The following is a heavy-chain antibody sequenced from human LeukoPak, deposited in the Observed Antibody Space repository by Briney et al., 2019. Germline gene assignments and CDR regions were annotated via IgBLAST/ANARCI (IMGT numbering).Heavy chain of an antibody. Sequence: PGGSLRLSCVASGFMFDRYWMSWVRQAPGKGLEWVANIKSDASEEKYLDSVMGRFKISRDNAEDSLFLQMSSLRAEDTAVYFCARQPQHEASFDYWGQGALVAVSS. V-gene: IGHV3-7*01. CDR1: GFMFDRYW. CDR2: IKSDASEE. CDR3: ARQPQHEASFDY. J-gene: IGHJ4*02.